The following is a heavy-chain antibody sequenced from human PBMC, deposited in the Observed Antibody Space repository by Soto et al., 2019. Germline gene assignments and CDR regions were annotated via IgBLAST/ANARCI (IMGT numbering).Heavy chain of an antibody. D-gene: IGHD3-16*01. CDR1: GFTFSGFG. CDR2: IWYDGSDK. CDR3: AFGNLSYYFDF. Sequence: GSLRLSCAASGFTFSGFGMHWVRQAPGKGLEWVAIIWYDGSDKYYADSVKGRFTISRDNSKNTLYLQMYSLRAEDTAVYHCAFGNLSYYFDFWGQGTPVTVSS. V-gene: IGHV3-33*01. J-gene: IGHJ4*02.